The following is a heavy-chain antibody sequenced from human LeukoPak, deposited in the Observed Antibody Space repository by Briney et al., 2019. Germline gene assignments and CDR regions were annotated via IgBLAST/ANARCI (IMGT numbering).Heavy chain of an antibody. Sequence: GGSLRLSCAASGFTFDDYAMHWVRQAPGKGLEWVSLISGDGGSTYYADSVKGRITISRDNSKNSLYLQMNSLRTEDTALYYCAKDLARRDGYNRFDYWGQGTLVTVSS. V-gene: IGHV3-43*02. CDR1: GFTFDDYA. J-gene: IGHJ4*02. CDR2: ISGDGGST. CDR3: AKDLARRDGYNRFDY. D-gene: IGHD5-24*01.